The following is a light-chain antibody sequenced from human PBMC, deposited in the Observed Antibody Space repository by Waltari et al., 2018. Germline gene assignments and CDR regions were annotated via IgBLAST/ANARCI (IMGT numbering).Light chain of an antibody. CDR1: SSNLGSHT. CDR2: SNI. V-gene: IGLV1-44*01. CDR3: ATWDDSLNGYV. Sequence: QSVLTQPPSASGTPGQRVTIACSGSSSNLGSHTVNWYQQFPGTAPKLLRYSNIQRPAGFRERFCGSKAGTAASLSISCLQSEGESEYYCATWDDSLNGYVFGTETKVTVL. J-gene: IGLJ1*01.